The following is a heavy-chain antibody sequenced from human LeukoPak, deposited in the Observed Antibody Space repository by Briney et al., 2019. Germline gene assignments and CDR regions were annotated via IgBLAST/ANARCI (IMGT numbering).Heavy chain of an antibody. D-gene: IGHD4-17*01. J-gene: IGHJ3*02. Sequence: GGSLRLSCAASGFTFSSYSMNWVRQAPGKGLVWVSRINSDGSSTSYADSVKGRFTISRDNAKNTLYLQMNSLRAEDTAVYYCARGAYGDYGFYAFDIWGQGTMVTVSS. CDR3: ARGAYGDYGFYAFDI. CDR1: GFTFSSYS. V-gene: IGHV3-74*01. CDR2: INSDGSST.